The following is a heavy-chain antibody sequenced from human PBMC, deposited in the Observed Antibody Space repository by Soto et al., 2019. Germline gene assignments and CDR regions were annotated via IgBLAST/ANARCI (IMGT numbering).Heavy chain of an antibody. Sequence: PGGSLRLSCAASGFTFSSYGMHWVRQAPGKGLEWVAVISYDGSNKYYADSVKGRFTISRDNSKNTLYLQMNSLRAEDTAVYYCAKDLTPADSSGYSSFAYWGQGTLVTVSS. CDR3: AKDLTPADSSGYSSFAY. V-gene: IGHV3-30*18. CDR2: ISYDGSNK. J-gene: IGHJ4*02. CDR1: GFTFSSYG. D-gene: IGHD3-22*01.